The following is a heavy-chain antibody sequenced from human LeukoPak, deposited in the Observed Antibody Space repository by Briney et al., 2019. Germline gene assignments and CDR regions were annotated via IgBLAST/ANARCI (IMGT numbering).Heavy chain of an antibody. CDR1: GGTFSSYA. Sequence: SVKVSCKASGGTFSSYAIGWVLQAPGQGLEWMGGIIPIFGTANYAQKFQGRVTITADESTSTAYMELSSLRSEDTAVYYCAREYSGANTMIVDYWGQGTLVTVSS. CDR2: IIPIFGTA. J-gene: IGHJ4*02. D-gene: IGHD1-26*01. V-gene: IGHV1-69*13. CDR3: AREYSGANTMIVDY.